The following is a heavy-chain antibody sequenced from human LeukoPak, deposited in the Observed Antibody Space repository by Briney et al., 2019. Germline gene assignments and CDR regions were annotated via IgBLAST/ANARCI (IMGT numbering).Heavy chain of an antibody. J-gene: IGHJ5*01. V-gene: IGHV4-39*01. Sequence: SETLSLTCTVSGDSFSSSDYYWVWLRQPPGKGLVWIGTVSYNGITYYPPSLQSRLSISIDTPKNQFSLTLTSVTAADTAVYYCASSSSWYRFDFWGQGTLVTVSS. D-gene: IGHD6-13*01. CDR1: GDSFSSSDYY. CDR2: VSYNGIT. CDR3: ASSSSWYRFDF.